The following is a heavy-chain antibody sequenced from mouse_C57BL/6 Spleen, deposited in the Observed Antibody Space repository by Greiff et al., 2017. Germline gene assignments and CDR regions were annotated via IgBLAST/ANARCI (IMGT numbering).Heavy chain of an antibody. CDR3: ARDQYDYDGACYFDY. CDR1: GYSITSGYY. V-gene: IGHV3-6*01. J-gene: IGHJ2*01. Sequence: ESGPGLVKPSQSLSLTCSVTGYSITSGYYWNWIRQFPGNKLEWMGYISYDGSNNYNPSLKNRISITRDTSKNQFFLKLNSVTTEDTATYYCARDQYDYDGACYFDYWGQGTTLTVSS. D-gene: IGHD2-4*01. CDR2: ISYDGSN.